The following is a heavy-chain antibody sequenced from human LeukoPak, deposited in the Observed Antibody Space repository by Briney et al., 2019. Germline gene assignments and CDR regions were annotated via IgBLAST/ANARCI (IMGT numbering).Heavy chain of an antibody. CDR3: ARGSSGWYKDPSDY. D-gene: IGHD6-19*01. J-gene: IGHJ4*02. Sequence: GGSLRLSCAASGFTFDDYGMSWVRQAPGKGLEWVSGINWNGGSTGYADSVKGRFTISRDNAKNSLYLQMNSLRAEDTALYYCARGSSGWYKDPSDYWGQGTLVTVSS. CDR1: GFTFDDYG. CDR2: INWNGGST. V-gene: IGHV3-20*04.